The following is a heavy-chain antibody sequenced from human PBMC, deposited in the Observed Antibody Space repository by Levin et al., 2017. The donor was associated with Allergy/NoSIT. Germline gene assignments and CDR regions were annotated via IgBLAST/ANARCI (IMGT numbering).Heavy chain of an antibody. CDR2: ISYDGSNK. D-gene: IGHD2-15*01. CDR3: AKAGSPSGGSWGVDY. V-gene: IGHV3-30*18. J-gene: IGHJ4*02. CDR1: GFTFSSYG. Sequence: GESLKISCAASGFTFSSYGMHWVRQAPGKGLEWVAVISYDGSNKYYADSVKGRFTISRDNSKNTLYLQMNSLRAEDTAVYYCAKAGSPSGGSWGVDYWGQGTLVTVSS.